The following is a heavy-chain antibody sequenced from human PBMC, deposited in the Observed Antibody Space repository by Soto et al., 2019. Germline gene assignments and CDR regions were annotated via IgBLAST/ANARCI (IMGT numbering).Heavy chain of an antibody. CDR3: ARQWSLRFDY. D-gene: IGHD2-8*01. CDR2: ISVSGGST. Sequence: PGGSLRLSCAASGFTFSSYAMSWVRQAPGKGLEWVSAISVSGGSTYYADSVNGRFTISRDNSKNTLYLQMNSLRAEDTAVYYCARQWSLRFDYWGQGTLVTVSS. V-gene: IGHV3-23*01. CDR1: GFTFSSYA. J-gene: IGHJ4*02.